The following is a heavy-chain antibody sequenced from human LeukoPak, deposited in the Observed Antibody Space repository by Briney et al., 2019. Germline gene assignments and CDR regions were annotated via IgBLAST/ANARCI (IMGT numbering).Heavy chain of an antibody. V-gene: IGHV3-23*01. J-gene: IGHJ6*02. CDR2: ITSGGGTT. Sequence: GGSLRLSCAASGFTFSDYAMSWVRQAPGKALEWVSAITSGGGTTYYADSVKGRFTISRDNSKNTLYLQMNSLRAEDTAVYYCAKGDCSSTSCYAPYYYYGMDVWGQGTTVTVSS. D-gene: IGHD2-2*01. CDR1: GFTFSDYA. CDR3: AKGDCSSTSCYAPYYYYGMDV.